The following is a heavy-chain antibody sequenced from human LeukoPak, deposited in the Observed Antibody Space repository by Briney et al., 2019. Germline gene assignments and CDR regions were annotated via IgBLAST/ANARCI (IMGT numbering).Heavy chain of an antibody. CDR3: AKVLSESQDY. V-gene: IGHV3-23*01. Sequence: GGSLRLSCEASGFTFGGSAMSWVRLAPGKGLEWVSTIGGGGENTYYADSAKGRFTNSRDNSKNTVYLQMNSLRAEDTAVYYCAKVLSESQDYWGQGTLVTVFS. CDR1: GFTFGGSA. CDR2: IGGGGENT. J-gene: IGHJ4*02.